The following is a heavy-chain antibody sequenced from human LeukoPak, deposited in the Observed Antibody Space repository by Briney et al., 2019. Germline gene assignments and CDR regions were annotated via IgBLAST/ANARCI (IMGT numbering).Heavy chain of an antibody. J-gene: IGHJ4*02. Sequence: PGGSLRLSCAASGFTFSNAWMSWVRQAPGKGLEWVSYISNSGTTIYYADSVKGRSTVSRDNAKNSLYLQLNSLRVEDTALYYCARSRYGDYWGQGTLVTVSS. CDR2: ISNSGTTI. CDR3: ARSRYGDY. D-gene: IGHD1-14*01. V-gene: IGHV3-11*04. CDR1: GFTFSNAW.